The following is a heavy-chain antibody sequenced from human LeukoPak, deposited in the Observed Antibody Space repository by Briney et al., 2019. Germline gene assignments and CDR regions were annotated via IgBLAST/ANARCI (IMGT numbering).Heavy chain of an antibody. J-gene: IGHJ4*02. CDR3: ARASRALEDHSITIFTLDY. CDR1: GYTFTSYY. V-gene: IGHV1-46*01. CDR2: INPFVGST. D-gene: IGHD3-3*01. Sequence: ASVKVSCKASGYTFTSYYMHWVRQAPGQRLEGMGIINPFVGSTSYAQKFQGRVTMTRDMPTTTIHMELSSLRSEDTAVYYCARASRALEDHSITIFTLDYWGQGTLVTVSS.